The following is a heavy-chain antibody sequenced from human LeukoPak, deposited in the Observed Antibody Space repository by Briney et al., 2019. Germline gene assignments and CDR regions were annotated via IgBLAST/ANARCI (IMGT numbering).Heavy chain of an antibody. D-gene: IGHD3-10*01. CDR3: ARGARVRGAITIDY. CDR2: INPNSGGT. Sequence: ASVKVSCKASGYTFTGYYMHWVRQAPGQGLEWMGWINPNSGGTNYAQKFQGRVTMTRDTSISTAYMELSRLRSDDTAVFYCARGARVRGAITIDYWGQGTLVTVSS. CDR1: GYTFTGYY. J-gene: IGHJ4*02. V-gene: IGHV1-2*02.